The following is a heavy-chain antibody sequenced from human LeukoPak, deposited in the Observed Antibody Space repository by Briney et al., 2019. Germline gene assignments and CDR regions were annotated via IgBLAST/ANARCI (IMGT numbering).Heavy chain of an antibody. V-gene: IGHV3-64*01. CDR2: ISSNGGGT. CDR3: ARSTDWYLDL. J-gene: IGHJ2*01. Sequence: GGSLRLSCAASGFSFSSYDIHWVRQAPGKGLEYVSAISSNGGGTYYATAVKDRFTISRDNSKNMVYLQMGSLRAEDMAVCYCARSTDWYLDLWGRGSLVTVSS. CDR1: GFSFSSYD.